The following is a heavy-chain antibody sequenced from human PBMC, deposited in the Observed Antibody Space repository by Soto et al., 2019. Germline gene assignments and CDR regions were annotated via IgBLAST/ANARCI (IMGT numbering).Heavy chain of an antibody. J-gene: IGHJ4*02. D-gene: IGHD3-16*01. Sequence: PGGSLRLSCAGSGFTFSSYWMHWVRQAPGKGLVWVSRINSDGSSTSYADSVKGRFTISRDNAKNTLYLQMNSLRAEDTAVYYCAPEAPYTRGRYYFDYWGQEALVDVSS. CDR3: APEAPYTRGRYYFDY. CDR2: INSDGSST. CDR1: GFTFSSYW. V-gene: IGHV3-74*01.